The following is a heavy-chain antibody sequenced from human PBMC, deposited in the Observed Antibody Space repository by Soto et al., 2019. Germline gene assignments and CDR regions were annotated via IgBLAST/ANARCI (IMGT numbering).Heavy chain of an antibody. CDR2: IIPILGIA. CDR1: GGTFSSYT. V-gene: IGHV1-69*02. J-gene: IGHJ3*02. D-gene: IGHD3-22*01. Sequence: QVQLVQSGAEVKKPGSSVKVSCKASGGTFSSYTISWVRQAPGQGLEWMGRIIPILGIANYAQNFKGRVTITADKTTSTAYMELSSLSSEDTAVYYSAIYDSNGYSDAFDIWGHGKMVTVSA. CDR3: AIYDSNGYSDAFDI.